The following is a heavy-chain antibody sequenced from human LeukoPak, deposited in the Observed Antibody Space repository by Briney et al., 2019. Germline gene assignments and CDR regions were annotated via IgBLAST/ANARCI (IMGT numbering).Heavy chain of an antibody. CDR3: TTDLSH. Sequence: GGSLRLSWAASGFTFNNAWMSWVRQAPGKGLEWVGRIKSKTDGGTTGYAAPVKDRFTVSRDDSKNTLYLQMSSLKTEDTAMYYCTTDLSHWGQGTLVTVS. J-gene: IGHJ4*02. D-gene: IGHD5/OR15-5a*01. V-gene: IGHV3-15*01. CDR1: GFTFNNAW. CDR2: IKSKTDGGTT.